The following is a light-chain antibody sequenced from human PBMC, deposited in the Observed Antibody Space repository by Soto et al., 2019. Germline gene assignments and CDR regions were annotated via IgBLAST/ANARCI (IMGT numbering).Light chain of an antibody. J-gene: IGKJ5*01. Sequence: EIVLTQSPATLSLSPGERATLSCRASQSVSSYLAWYQQKPGQAPRLLIYDASNRATGIPARFSGSGSGTDFTLTISSLESEDFAVYYCQQRSNWLTLGQGTRLEIK. V-gene: IGKV3-11*01. CDR1: QSVSSY. CDR3: QQRSNWLT. CDR2: DAS.